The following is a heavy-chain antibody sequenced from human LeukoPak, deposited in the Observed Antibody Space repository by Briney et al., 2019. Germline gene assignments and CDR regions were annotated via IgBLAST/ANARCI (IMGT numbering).Heavy chain of an antibody. J-gene: IGHJ5*02. CDR2: IYYSGST. V-gene: IGHV4-59*11. Sequence: PSETLSLTCTVSGGSISSHYWSWIRQPPGKGLEWIGYIYYSGSTNYNPSLKSRVTISVDTSKNQFSLKLSSVTAADTAVYYCAREPENMVRGITAFDPWGQGTLVTVSS. CDR3: AREPENMVRGITAFDP. D-gene: IGHD3-10*01. CDR1: GGSISSHY.